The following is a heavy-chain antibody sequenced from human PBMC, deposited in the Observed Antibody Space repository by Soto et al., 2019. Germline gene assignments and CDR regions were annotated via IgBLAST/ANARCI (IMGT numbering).Heavy chain of an antibody. V-gene: IGHV6-1*01. Sequence: SQTLSLTCAISGDSVPNNSAAWNWIRQSPSRGLEWLGRTYYRSKWFNNYALSVKGRITINPDTSKNQFSLQLNSVTPEDTAVYYCAREGRLAASIFHNSFDPWGQGTLVTVS. CDR2: TYYRSKWFN. CDR3: AREGRLAASIFHNSFDP. CDR1: GDSVPNNSAA. D-gene: IGHD3-3*02. J-gene: IGHJ5*02.